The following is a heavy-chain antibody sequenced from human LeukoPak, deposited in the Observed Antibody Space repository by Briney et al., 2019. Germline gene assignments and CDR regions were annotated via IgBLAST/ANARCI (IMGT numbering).Heavy chain of an antibody. Sequence: GGSLRLSCAASGFTFSSYAMSWVRQAPGKGLEWVSAISGSGGSTYYADSVKGRFTISRDNSKNTLYLQMNSLRAEDTAVYYCAKNGNTIVVVVAATPTWFDPWGQGTLVTVSS. CDR3: AKNGNTIVVVVAATPTWFDP. CDR2: ISGSGGST. J-gene: IGHJ5*02. D-gene: IGHD2-15*01. V-gene: IGHV3-23*01. CDR1: GFTFSSYA.